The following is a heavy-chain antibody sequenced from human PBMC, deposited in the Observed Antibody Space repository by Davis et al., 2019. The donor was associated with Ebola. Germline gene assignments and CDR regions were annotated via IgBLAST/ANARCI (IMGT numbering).Heavy chain of an antibody. CDR2: IYYSGST. D-gene: IGHD3-10*01. CDR3: ARGGLTMVRGVMDYYYYYGMDV. V-gene: IGHV4-59*01. CDR1: GGSISSYY. Sequence: MPSETLSLTCTVSGGSISSYYWSWIRQPPGKGLEWIGYIYYSGSTNYNPSLKSRVTISVDPSKNQFSLKLSSVTAADTAVYYCARGGLTMVRGVMDYYYYYGMDVWGQGTTVTVSS. J-gene: IGHJ6*02.